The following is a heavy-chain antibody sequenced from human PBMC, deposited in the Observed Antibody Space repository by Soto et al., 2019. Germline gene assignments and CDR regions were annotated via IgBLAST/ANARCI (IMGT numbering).Heavy chain of an antibody. CDR3: ARLRIYYMDV. Sequence: SETLSLTCTVSGGSISSYYWSWIRQPPGKGLEWIGYIHYSGSTNYNPSLKSRVTISVDTSKNQFSLKLSSVTAADTAVYYCARLRIYYMDVWGKGTTVTVSS. J-gene: IGHJ6*03. V-gene: IGHV4-59*08. CDR1: GGSISSYY. D-gene: IGHD3-16*01. CDR2: IHYSGST.